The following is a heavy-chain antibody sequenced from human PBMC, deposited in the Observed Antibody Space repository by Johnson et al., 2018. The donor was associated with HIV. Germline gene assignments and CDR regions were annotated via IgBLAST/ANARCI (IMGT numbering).Heavy chain of an antibody. Sequence: QVQLVESGGGVVQPGRSLRLSCAASGFTFSSYAMHWVRQSPGKGLEWVSVTYSGGSTYYADSVKGRFTISRDNSQNTLYLQMNSLRPEDTAVYYCARDYDIPRDDGFDIWGQGTMVTVSS. D-gene: IGHD3-9*01. CDR3: ARDYDIPRDDGFDI. J-gene: IGHJ3*02. CDR1: GFTFSSYA. V-gene: IGHV3-NL1*01. CDR2: TYSGGST.